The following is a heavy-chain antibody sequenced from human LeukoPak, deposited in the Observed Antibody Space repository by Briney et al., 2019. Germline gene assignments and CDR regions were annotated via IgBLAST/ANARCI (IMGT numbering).Heavy chain of an antibody. CDR3: ANSGGGYDPFDY. D-gene: IGHD5-12*01. Sequence: SVKVSCKASGGTFSSYAISWVRQAPGQGLEWMGGIIPIFGTANYAQKFQGRVTITADESTSTAYMELSSLRSEDTAVYYCANSGGGYDPFDYWGQRTLVTVSS. J-gene: IGHJ4*02. CDR2: IIPIFGTA. CDR1: GGTFSSYA. V-gene: IGHV1-69*13.